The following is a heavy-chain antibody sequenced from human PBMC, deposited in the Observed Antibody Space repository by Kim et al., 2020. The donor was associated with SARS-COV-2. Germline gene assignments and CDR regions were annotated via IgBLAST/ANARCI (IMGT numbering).Heavy chain of an antibody. CDR1: GGSISSGGYY. Sequence: SETLSLTCTVSGGSISSGGYYWSWIRQHTGMGLEWLGYIYYSGSTYYNPSLKSRVTIPVDTSKNQFSLKLSSVTAADTAVDYCARPNAGYCISTSGYKGACYDLGGQRTLVTVFS. CDR2: IYYSGST. J-gene: IGHJ5*02. V-gene: IGHV4-31*03. D-gene: IGHD2-2*02. CDR3: ARPNAGYCISTSGYKGACYDL.